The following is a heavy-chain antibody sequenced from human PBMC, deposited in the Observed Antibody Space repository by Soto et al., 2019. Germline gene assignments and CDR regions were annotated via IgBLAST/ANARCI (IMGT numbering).Heavy chain of an antibody. CDR1: GFIFSTYG. V-gene: IGHV3-30*18. D-gene: IGHD1-26*01. CDR2: MSFDGSIK. CDR3: AKGRMGAINGPVDY. Sequence: QVQLMESGGGVVQPGKSLGLSCAVSGFIFSTYGMHWVRQAPGKGLELVAIMSFDGSIKNYADSVKGRFTIFRDNSKNTLYLQMNSLRAEDTAVYYCAKGRMGAINGPVDYWGQGTLVTVSS. J-gene: IGHJ4*02.